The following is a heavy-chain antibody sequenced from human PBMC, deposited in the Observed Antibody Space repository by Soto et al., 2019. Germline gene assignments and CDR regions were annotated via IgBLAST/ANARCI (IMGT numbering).Heavy chain of an antibody. CDR3: AALAYYYDSSDPPLSFPSDYYFDY. J-gene: IGHJ4*02. Sequence: QMQLVQSGPEVKKPGTSVKVSCKASGFTITSSAVQWVRQARGQRLEWIGWIVVGSGNTNYAQKFQERVTITRDMSTSTAYMELSSLRSEDTAMYYCAALAYYYDSSDPPLSFPSDYYFDYWGQGTLVTVSS. D-gene: IGHD3-22*01. CDR1: GFTITSSA. V-gene: IGHV1-58*01. CDR2: IVVGSGNT.